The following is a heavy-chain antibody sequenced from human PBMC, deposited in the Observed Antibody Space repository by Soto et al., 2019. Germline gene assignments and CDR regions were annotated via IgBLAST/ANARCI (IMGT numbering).Heavy chain of an antibody. CDR3: AKDDDTSSHYSLLDF. V-gene: IGHV3-33*06. D-gene: IGHD3-22*01. CDR1: GFAFSYHG. CDR2: TWSGGRGE. J-gene: IGHJ4*02. Sequence: QVQLVESGGGVVQPGTSLRLPCAASGFAFSYHGIHWVRQAPGKGLEWVAVTWSGGRGEYYADSVRGRFTISRDNSKTTVYLQMNSLRVEDTAVYYCAKDDDTSSHYSLLDFRGQGTLVTVSS.